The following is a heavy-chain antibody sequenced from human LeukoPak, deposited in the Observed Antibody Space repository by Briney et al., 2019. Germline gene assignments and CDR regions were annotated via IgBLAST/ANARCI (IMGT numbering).Heavy chain of an antibody. V-gene: IGHV1-46*01. CDR3: ARSWEGYYFDY. D-gene: IGHD1-26*01. CDR2: INPSGGST. Sequence: GASVKVSCKASGYTFTSYYLHWVRQAPGQGLEWMGIINPSGGSTSYAQKFQGRVTMTRDTSTSTVYMELSSLRSEDTAVYYCARSWEGYYFDYWGQGTLVTVSS. J-gene: IGHJ4*02. CDR1: GYTFTSYY.